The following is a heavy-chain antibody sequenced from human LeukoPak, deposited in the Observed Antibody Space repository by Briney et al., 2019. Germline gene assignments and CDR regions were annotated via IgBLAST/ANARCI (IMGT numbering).Heavy chain of an antibody. CDR3: ARGRGCSGGSCYADY. V-gene: IGHV4-59*01. CDR1: GGSISTYY. CDR2: VYYGGST. J-gene: IGHJ4*02. D-gene: IGHD2-15*01. Sequence: PSETLSPTCTVSGGSISTYYWSWIRQPPGKGLAWIGYVYYGGSTSYSPSLKSRVTISVDTSKNQFSLKLSSVTAADTAVYYCARGRGCSGGSCYADYWGQGTLVTVSS.